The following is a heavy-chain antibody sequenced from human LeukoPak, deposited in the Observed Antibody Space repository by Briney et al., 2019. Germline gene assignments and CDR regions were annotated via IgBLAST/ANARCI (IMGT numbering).Heavy chain of an antibody. V-gene: IGHV4-59*08. J-gene: IGHJ4*02. D-gene: IGHD4-23*01. CDR1: GGSISSYY. CDR2: IYYSGST. CDR3: ARGNTVVTRNFDY. Sequence: SETLSLTCTVSGGSISSYYWSWIRQPPGKGLEWIGYIYYSGSTNYNPSLKSRVTISVDTSKNQFSLKLSSVTAADTAVYYCARGNTVVTRNFDYWGQGTLVTVSS.